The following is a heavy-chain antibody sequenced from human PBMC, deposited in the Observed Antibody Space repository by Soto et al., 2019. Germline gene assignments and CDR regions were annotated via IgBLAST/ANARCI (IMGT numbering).Heavy chain of an antibody. Sequence: GASVKVSRKASGGTFSSYGISWVRQAPGQGVEWMGGIIPIFGTANYAQKFQGRVTITADESTSTAYMELSSLRSEDTAVYYCARTDFRGYSYGNDYWGQGTLVTVSS. CDR3: ARTDFRGYSYGNDY. CDR2: IIPIFGTA. D-gene: IGHD5-18*01. CDR1: GGTFSSYG. V-gene: IGHV1-69*13. J-gene: IGHJ4*02.